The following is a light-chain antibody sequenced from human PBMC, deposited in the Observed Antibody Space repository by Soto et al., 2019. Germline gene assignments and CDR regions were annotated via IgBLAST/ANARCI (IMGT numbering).Light chain of an antibody. CDR1: QSTSSY. Sequence: IQLTQSPSALSATVGDRVTITCRASQSTSSYLAWYQQKPGKAPKLLIYAASTLQSGVPSRFSGSGSGTDFTLTISSLQPEDFATYYCQQLNSDPSLTFGGGTKVEIK. J-gene: IGKJ4*01. CDR3: QQLNSDPSLT. V-gene: IGKV1-9*01. CDR2: AAS.